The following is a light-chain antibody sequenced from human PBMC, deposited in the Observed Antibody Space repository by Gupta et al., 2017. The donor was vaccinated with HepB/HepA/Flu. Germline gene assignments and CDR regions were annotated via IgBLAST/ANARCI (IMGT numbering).Light chain of an antibody. CDR3: RSYVGSTTVV. J-gene: IGLJ2*01. V-gene: IGLV2-23*01. CDR2: EGT. Sequence: QSALTQPASVSAAPGQAIIIPCTGTSSGVGGYNFVSWYQHHPGKAHELIIYEGTKRPTGISNRFSGSKSGNTASLTISGLQAEDEADYYCRSYVGSTTVVFGGGTKVTVL. CDR1: SSGVGGYNF.